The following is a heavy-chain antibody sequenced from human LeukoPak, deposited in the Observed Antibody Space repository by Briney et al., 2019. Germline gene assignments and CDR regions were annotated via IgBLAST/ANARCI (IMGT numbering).Heavy chain of an antibody. Sequence: ASETLSLTCAVYGGSFSGYYWSWIRQPPGEGLEWIGEINHSGSTNYNPSLKSRVTISVDTSKNQFSLKLSSVTAADTAVYYCARRALGYDSSGPYGPFDYWGQGTLVTVSS. CDR1: GGSFSGYY. D-gene: IGHD3-22*01. V-gene: IGHV4-34*01. J-gene: IGHJ4*02. CDR2: INHSGST. CDR3: ARRALGYDSSGPYGPFDY.